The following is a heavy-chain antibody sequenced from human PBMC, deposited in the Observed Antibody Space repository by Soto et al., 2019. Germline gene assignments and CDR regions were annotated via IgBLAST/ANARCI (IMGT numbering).Heavy chain of an antibody. CDR1: GGTFSSYT. Sequence: QVQLVQSGAEVKKPGSSVKVSCKASGGTFSSYTISWVRQAPGQGLEWMGRIIPILGIANYAQKFQGRVTITADKSTSTAYMELSSLRSEDTAVYYCARDSGFNPPYRWELTPLEVFDYWGQGTLVTVSS. CDR2: IIPILGIA. CDR3: ARDSGFNPPYRWELTPLEVFDY. V-gene: IGHV1-69*08. D-gene: IGHD1-26*01. J-gene: IGHJ4*02.